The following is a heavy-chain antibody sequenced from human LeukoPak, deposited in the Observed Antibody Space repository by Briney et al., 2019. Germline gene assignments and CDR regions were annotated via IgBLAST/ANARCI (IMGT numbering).Heavy chain of an antibody. CDR3: AREVEARRLGSWVDP. Sequence: GGSLRLSCAASGFTLISYSMNWVRQAPGKGLEWVSSISSSSSFISYADSVKGRFIISRDNAKNSLYLQMNSLRAEDTAVYYCAREVEARRLGSWVDPWGQGTLVTVSS. CDR2: ISSSSSFI. D-gene: IGHD6-6*01. V-gene: IGHV3-21*01. J-gene: IGHJ5*02. CDR1: GFTLISYS.